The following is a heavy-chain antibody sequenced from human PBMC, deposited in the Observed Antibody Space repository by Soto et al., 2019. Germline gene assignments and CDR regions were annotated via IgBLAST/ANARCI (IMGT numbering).Heavy chain of an antibody. D-gene: IGHD6-13*01. V-gene: IGHV5-51*03. J-gene: IGHJ3*02. CDR2: IYPGDSDT. Sequence: EVQLVQSGAEVKKSGESPKISCKGSGSSFTRYWIGWVRQMPGKGLEWMGIIYPGDSDTRYSPSFQGKVTISADKSISTAYLQWSSLKASDTAIYYCARMVAAAANAFDIWGQGTMVTVSS. CDR3: ARMVAAAANAFDI. CDR1: GSSFTRYW.